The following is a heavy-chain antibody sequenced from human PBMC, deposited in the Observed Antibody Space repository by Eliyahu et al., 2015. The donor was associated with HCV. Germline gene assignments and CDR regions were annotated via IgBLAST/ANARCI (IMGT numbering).Heavy chain of an antibody. J-gene: IGHJ5*02. Sequence: QITLKESGPTLVKPTQTLTLTCTFSGFSLSTSGVGVGWIRQPPGKALEWLALIYWDDDKRYSPSLKSRLTITKDTSKNQVVLTMTNMDPVDTATYYCAHSSYYDSSGYYDEGTLEVHNWFDPWGQGTLVTVSS. D-gene: IGHD3-22*01. CDR2: IYWDDDK. CDR1: GFSLSTSGVG. V-gene: IGHV2-5*02. CDR3: AHSSYYDSSGYYDEGTLEVHNWFDP.